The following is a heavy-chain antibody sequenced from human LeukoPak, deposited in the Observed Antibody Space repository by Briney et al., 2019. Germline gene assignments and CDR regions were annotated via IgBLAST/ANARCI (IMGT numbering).Heavy chain of an antibody. CDR3: ARGLTPGSGYYDSSGYHLYYFDY. Sequence: SETLSLTCTVSGGSISSYYWSWIRQPPGKGLEWIGYIYYSGSTNYNPSLKSRVTISVDTSKNQFSLKLSSVTAADTAVYYCARGLTPGSGYYDSSGYHLYYFDYWGQGTLVTVSS. CDR1: GGSISSYY. CDR2: IYYSGST. J-gene: IGHJ4*02. V-gene: IGHV4-59*01. D-gene: IGHD3-22*01.